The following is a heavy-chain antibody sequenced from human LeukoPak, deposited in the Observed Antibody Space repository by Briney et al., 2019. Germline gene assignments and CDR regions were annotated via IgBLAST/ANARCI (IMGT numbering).Heavy chain of an antibody. CDR2: ISSNGGST. J-gene: IGHJ4*02. V-gene: IGHV3-64*01. CDR3: ARGSSGWYYFDY. Sequence: SGGSLRLSCAASGFTFSSHAMHWVRQAPGKGLEYVSAISSNGGSTYYANSVKGRFTISRDNSKNTLYLQMGSLRAEDMAVYYCARGSSGWYYFDYWGQGTLVTVSS. CDR1: GFTFSSHA. D-gene: IGHD6-19*01.